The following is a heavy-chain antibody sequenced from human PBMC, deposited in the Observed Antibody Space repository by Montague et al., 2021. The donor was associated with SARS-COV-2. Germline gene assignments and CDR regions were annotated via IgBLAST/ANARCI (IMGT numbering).Heavy chain of an antibody. CDR2: IYYTGST. CDR1: GGSISSSSYY. CDR3: ARDTRIAMLVVVTRYGLDV. V-gene: IGHV4-39*07. J-gene: IGHJ6*02. Sequence: SETLSLTCTVSGGSISSSSYYWGWIRQPPGKGLEWIGSIYYTGSTXYNPSLKSRVTISVDTSKNQFSLKLSSVTAADTAVYYCARDTRIAMLVVVTRYGLDVWGQGTRSPSP. D-gene: IGHD3-22*01.